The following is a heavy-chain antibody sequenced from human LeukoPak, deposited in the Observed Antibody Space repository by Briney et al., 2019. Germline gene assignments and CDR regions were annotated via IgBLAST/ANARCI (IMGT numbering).Heavy chain of an antibody. V-gene: IGHV4-59*01. CDR3: ARRDGYISAIVY. CDR2: IYYSGST. D-gene: IGHD5-24*01. CDR1: GGPISSYY. Sequence: PSETLFLTCTVHGGPISSYYWTWIRQTPAKGLERIGYIYYSGSTNYNPSLKSRVTISVDTSKNQFSLKLSSVTAAGTAVYYCARRDGYISAIVYWGQGTLVTVSS. J-gene: IGHJ4*02.